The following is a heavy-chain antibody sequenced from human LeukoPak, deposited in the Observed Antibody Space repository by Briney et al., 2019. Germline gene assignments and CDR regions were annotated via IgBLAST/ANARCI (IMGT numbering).Heavy chain of an antibody. Sequence: PGGSLRLSCAASAFTFDSYGMYWVRQAPGKGLEWVAFIRYDGSNKYHADSVKGRFTISRDNSKNTLYLQMTSLRAEDSAMYYCARDTDSGFWGQGTLVTVSS. D-gene: IGHD3-22*01. CDR2: IRYDGSNK. J-gene: IGHJ4*02. CDR1: AFTFDSYG. CDR3: ARDTDSGF. V-gene: IGHV3-30*02.